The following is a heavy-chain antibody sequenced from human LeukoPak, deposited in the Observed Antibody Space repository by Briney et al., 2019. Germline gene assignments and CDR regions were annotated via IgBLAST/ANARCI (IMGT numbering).Heavy chain of an antibody. CDR3: ARNNGMDV. Sequence: GRSLRLSCAASGFTFSSFAMHWVRQAPGKGLDWVAVISHDGSNKFFADSVKGRFTISRDNSKNVLYLQMNSLRAEDTALYHCARNNGMDVWGQGTTVIVSS. J-gene: IGHJ6*02. CDR2: ISHDGSNK. CDR1: GFTFSSFA. V-gene: IGHV3-30-3*01.